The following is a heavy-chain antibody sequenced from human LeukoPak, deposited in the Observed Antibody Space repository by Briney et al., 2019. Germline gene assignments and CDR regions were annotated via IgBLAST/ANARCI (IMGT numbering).Heavy chain of an antibody. CDR3: ASLIDY. Sequence: PGGSLRLSCAASGFTFSSYAMHWVRQAPGKGLEWVAVISYDGSNKYYADSVKGRFTISRDNSKNTLYLQTNSLRAEDTAVYYCASLIDYWGQGTLVTVSS. V-gene: IGHV3-30*14. CDR1: GFTFSSYA. J-gene: IGHJ4*02. CDR2: ISYDGSNK.